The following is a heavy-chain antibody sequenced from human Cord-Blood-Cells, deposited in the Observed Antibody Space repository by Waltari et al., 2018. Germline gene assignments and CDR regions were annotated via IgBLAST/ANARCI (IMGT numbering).Heavy chain of an antibody. Sequence: QVQLVQSGAEVKKPGASVKVSCKVSGYTLTELSMHWVRQAPGKGLEWMGGFYPDEGETIYAQKVQGRVTMTEDTSTDTAYMELSSLRSEDTAVYYCATDSSSWYLAFDIWGQGTMVTVSS. D-gene: IGHD6-13*01. J-gene: IGHJ3*02. V-gene: IGHV1-24*01. CDR3: ATDSSSWYLAFDI. CDR1: GYTLTELS. CDR2: FYPDEGET.